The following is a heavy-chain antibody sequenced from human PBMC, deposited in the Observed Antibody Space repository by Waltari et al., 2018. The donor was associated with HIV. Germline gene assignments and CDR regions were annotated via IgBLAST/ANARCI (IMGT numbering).Heavy chain of an antibody. V-gene: IGHV3-9*01. CDR3: AKDTHIVGATEFDY. CDR2: ISWNSGSI. D-gene: IGHD1-26*01. Sequence: EVQLVESGGGLVQPGRSLRLSCAASGFTFDDYAMHWVRQAPGKGLEWVSGISWNSGSIGYADSVKGRFTISRDNAKNSLYLQMNSLRAEDTALYYCAKDTHIVGATEFDYWGQGTLVTVSS. CDR1: GFTFDDYA. J-gene: IGHJ4*02.